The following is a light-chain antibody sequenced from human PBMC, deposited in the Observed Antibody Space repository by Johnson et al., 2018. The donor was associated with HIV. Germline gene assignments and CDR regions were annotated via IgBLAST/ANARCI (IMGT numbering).Light chain of an antibody. CDR1: SSNIGNNY. J-gene: IGLJ1*01. V-gene: IGLV1-51*01. CDR2: DNN. Sequence: QSVLTQPPSVSAAPGQKVTISCSGTSSNIGNNYVSWYQQFTGTAPKLVIHDNNKRPSGITDRFSGSKSGTSATLGITGLQTGDEADYYCGTWDSSLSAGGANYVFGTGTKVTVL. CDR3: GTWDSSLSAGGANYV.